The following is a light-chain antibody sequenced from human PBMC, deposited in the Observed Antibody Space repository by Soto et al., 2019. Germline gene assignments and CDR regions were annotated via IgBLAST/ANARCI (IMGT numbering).Light chain of an antibody. V-gene: IGKV3D-15*01. CDR2: GAL. CDR3: QQYDVYST. Sequence: EIVLTQSPVTLSVSPGERATLSCRASQNINSNLAWYQQKPGQAPTLLIYGALTRVMGIPVRFSGSESGTEFTLTSSSLKSEDFAVYYCQQYDVYSTFGQGTKVDSK. CDR1: QNINSN. J-gene: IGKJ1*01.